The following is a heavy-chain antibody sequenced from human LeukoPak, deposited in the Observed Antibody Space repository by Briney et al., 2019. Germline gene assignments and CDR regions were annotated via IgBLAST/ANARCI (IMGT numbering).Heavy chain of an antibody. V-gene: IGHV3-48*03. CDR3: ARKTYHFDY. CDR1: GFTFSSYE. J-gene: IGHJ4*02. CDR2: ISSSGSTI. Sequence: PGGSLRLSRAASGFTFSSYEMNWVRQAPGKGLEWVSYISSSGSTIYYADSVKGRFTISRDNAKNSLYLQMNSLRAEDTALYYCARKTYHFDYWGQGTLVTVSS.